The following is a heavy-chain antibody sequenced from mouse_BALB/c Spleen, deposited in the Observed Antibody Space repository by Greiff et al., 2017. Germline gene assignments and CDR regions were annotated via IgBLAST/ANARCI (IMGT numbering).Heavy chain of an antibody. V-gene: IGHV7-3*02. D-gene: IGHD1-2*01. Sequence: EVQLVESGGGLVQPGGSLRLSCATSGFTFTDYYMSWVRQPPGKALEWLGFIRNKANGYTTEYSASVKGRFTISRDNSQSILYLQMNTLRAEDSATYYCARDSLLRDYFDYWGQGTTLTVSS. CDR3: ARDSLLRDYFDY. CDR1: GFTFTDYY. CDR2: IRNKANGYTT. J-gene: IGHJ2*01.